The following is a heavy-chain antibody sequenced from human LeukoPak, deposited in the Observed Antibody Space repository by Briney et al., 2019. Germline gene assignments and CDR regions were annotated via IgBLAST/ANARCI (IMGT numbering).Heavy chain of an antibody. D-gene: IGHD6-13*01. CDR2: ISYDGSNK. J-gene: IGHJ4*02. Sequence: GGSLRLSCAASGFTFSSYGMHWVRQAPGKGLEWVAVISYDGSNKYYADSVKGRFTISRDNAKNSLYLQMNSLRAEDTAVYYCARDSRYGSSWYFIRFHYWGQGTLVTVSS. CDR3: ARDSRYGSSWYFIRFHY. V-gene: IGHV3-33*05. CDR1: GFTFSSYG.